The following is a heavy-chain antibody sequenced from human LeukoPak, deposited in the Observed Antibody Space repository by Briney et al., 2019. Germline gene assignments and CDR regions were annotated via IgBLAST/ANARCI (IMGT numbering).Heavy chain of an antibody. D-gene: IGHD6-13*01. CDR2: ISYDGSNK. V-gene: IGHV3-30*18. J-gene: IGHJ4*02. CDR3: AKVVAAGTEDHY. CDR1: GFTFSSYG. Sequence: PGGSLRLSCAASGFTFSSYGMHWVSQAPGKGLEWVAVISYDGSNKYYADSVKGRFTISRDNSKNTLYLQMNSLRAEDTAVYYCAKVVAAGTEDHYWGQGTLVTVSS.